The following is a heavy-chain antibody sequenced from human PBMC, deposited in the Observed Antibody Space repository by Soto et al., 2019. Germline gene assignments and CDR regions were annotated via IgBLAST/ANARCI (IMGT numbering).Heavy chain of an antibody. CDR2: IYYSGST. Sequence: SETLSLTCTVSGGSISSSDYYWGWIRRPPGKGLEWIGNIYYSGSTYYRPSLKSRITMSVDRSKSQFSLKLTSVTAADTAVYYCARLGLQLTYGMDVWGQGITVTVSS. V-gene: IGHV4-39*01. D-gene: IGHD5-18*01. J-gene: IGHJ6*02. CDR3: ARLGLQLTYGMDV. CDR1: GGSISSSDYY.